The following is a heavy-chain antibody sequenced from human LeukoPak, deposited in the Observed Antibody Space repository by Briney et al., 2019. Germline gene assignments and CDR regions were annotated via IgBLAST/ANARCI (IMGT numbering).Heavy chain of an antibody. CDR3: ARGQDTLRYYGSGSYYNSPFDY. CDR1: GGSFSGYY. CDR2: INHSGST. D-gene: IGHD3-10*01. J-gene: IGHJ4*02. Sequence: SETLSLTCAVYGGSFSGYYWSWIRQPPGKGLEWIGEINHSGSTNYNPSLKSRVTISVDTSKNQFSLKLSSVTAADTAVYYCARGQDTLRYYGSGSYYNSPFDYWAREPWSPSPQ. V-gene: IGHV4-34*01.